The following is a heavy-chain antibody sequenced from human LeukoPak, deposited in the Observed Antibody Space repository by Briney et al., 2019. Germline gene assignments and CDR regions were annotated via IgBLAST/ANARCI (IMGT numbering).Heavy chain of an antibody. D-gene: IGHD3-16*01. Sequence: PGGSLRLSCAASGFTFSSYWMSWVRQAPGKGLEWVSNIKQDGSEKYYVDSVKGRFTISRDNAKNSLYLQMNSLRAEDTALYHCARAGGANQFDYWGQGTLVTVSS. CDR1: GFTFSSYW. J-gene: IGHJ4*02. CDR3: ARAGGANQFDY. CDR2: IKQDGSEK. V-gene: IGHV3-7*03.